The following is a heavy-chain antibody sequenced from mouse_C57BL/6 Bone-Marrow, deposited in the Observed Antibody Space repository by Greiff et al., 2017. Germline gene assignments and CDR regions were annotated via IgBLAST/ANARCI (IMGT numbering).Heavy chain of an antibody. CDR1: GFSLSTFGMG. CDR3: ARIHYYGSSYVEYFDV. J-gene: IGHJ1*03. V-gene: IGHV8-8*01. Sequence: QVTLKVSGPGILQPSQTLSLTCSFSGFSLSTFGMGVGWIRQPSGKGLEWLAHIWWDDDKYYNPALKSRLTISKDTSKNQLFLKIANVDTADTATYYCARIHYYGSSYVEYFDVWGTGTTVTVSS. D-gene: IGHD1-1*01. CDR2: IWWDDDK.